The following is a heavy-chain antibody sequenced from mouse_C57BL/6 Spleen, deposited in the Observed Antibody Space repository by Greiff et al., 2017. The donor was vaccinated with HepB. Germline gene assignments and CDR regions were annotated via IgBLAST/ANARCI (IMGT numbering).Heavy chain of an antibody. J-gene: IGHJ4*01. CDR2: IHPNSGST. Sequence: QVQLQQPGAELVKPGASVKLSCKASGYTFTSYWMHWVKQRPGQGLEWIGMIHPNSGSTNYNEKFKSKATLTVDKSSSTAYMQLSSLTSEDSAVYYCARWDDGGDYAMDYWGQGTSVTVSS. V-gene: IGHV1-64*01. CDR1: GYTFTSYW. D-gene: IGHD2-3*01. CDR3: ARWDDGGDYAMDY.